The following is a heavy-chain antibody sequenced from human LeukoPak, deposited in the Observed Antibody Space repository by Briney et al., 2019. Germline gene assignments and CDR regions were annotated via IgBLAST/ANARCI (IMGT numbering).Heavy chain of an antibody. V-gene: IGHV4-4*07. CDR3: ARVCSGSYPVNYYYYYMDV. CDR2: IYTSGST. J-gene: IGHJ6*03. Sequence: SETLSLTCTVSGGSISSYYWSWIRQPAGKGLEWIGRIYTSGSTNYNPSLKSRVTMSVDTSKNQFSLKLSSVTAADTAVYYCARVCSGSYPVNYYYYYMDVWGKGTPVTVSS. CDR1: GGSISSYY. D-gene: IGHD1-26*01.